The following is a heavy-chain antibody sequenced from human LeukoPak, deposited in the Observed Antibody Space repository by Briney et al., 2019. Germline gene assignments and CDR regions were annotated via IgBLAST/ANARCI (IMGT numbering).Heavy chain of an antibody. CDR2: IYYSGST. CDR3: ARGGSGWYELFDY. J-gene: IGHJ4*02. CDR1: GGSISSYY. Sequence: SETLSLTCTVSGGSISSYYWSWIRQPPGKVLEWIGYIYYSGSTNYNPSLKSRVTISVDTSKNQFSLKLSSVTAADTAVYYCARGGSGWYELFDYWGQGTLVTVSS. V-gene: IGHV4-59*01. D-gene: IGHD6-19*01.